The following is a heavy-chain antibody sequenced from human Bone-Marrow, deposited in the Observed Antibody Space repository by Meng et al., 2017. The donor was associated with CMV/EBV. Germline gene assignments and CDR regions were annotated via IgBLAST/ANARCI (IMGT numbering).Heavy chain of an antibody. J-gene: IGHJ4*02. CDR2: IYYSGSP. D-gene: IGHD3-3*01. V-gene: IGHV4-31*03. CDR1: GDSISSGGYY. Sequence: SETLSLTCTVSGDSISSGGYYWSWIRQHPGKGLERIGYIYYSGSPYYSPSLKSRITISIDTSKNHFSLKVSSVSAADTAVYYCARLVTIFGVAHYWGQGILVTVSS. CDR3: ARLVTIFGVAHY.